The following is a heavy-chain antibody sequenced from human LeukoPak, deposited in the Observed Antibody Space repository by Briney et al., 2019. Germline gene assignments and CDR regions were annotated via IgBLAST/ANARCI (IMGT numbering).Heavy chain of an antibody. CDR2: ISSSGNT. Sequence: TSETLSLTCTVSGGSISNHYWSWIRQPAGKGLEWIGRISSSGNTDYNPSLKSRLTMSVDMSKNQFSLKLNSVTAADTAVYYCAREGRSSTPGYWGQGTLVTVSS. J-gene: IGHJ4*02. CDR3: AREGRSSTPGY. D-gene: IGHD2-15*01. CDR1: GGSISNHY. V-gene: IGHV4-4*07.